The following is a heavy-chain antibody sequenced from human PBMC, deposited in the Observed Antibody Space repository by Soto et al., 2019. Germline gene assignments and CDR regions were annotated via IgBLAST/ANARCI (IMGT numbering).Heavy chain of an antibody. V-gene: IGHV3-30-3*01. CDR1: GFAFSSYT. D-gene: IGHD6-19*01. CDR3: ARGKAVAGSHFDY. J-gene: IGHJ4*02. Sequence: GGSLRLSCAASGFAFSSYTMHWVRQAPGKGLEWVAVISYDGSNNYYVDSVKGRFTISRDNSKNTLYLQMSSLRAEDTAVYYCARGKAVAGSHFDYWGQGTLVTVSS. CDR2: ISYDGSNN.